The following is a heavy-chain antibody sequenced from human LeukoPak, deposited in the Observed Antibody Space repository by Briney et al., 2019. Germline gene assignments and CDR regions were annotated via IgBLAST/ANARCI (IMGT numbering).Heavy chain of an antibody. CDR1: GFTVSSNY. D-gene: IGHD4-23*01. V-gene: IGHV3-66*01. Sequence: GGSLRLSCAASGFTVSSNYMSWVRQAPGKGLEWVSVIYSGSSTYYADSVKGRFTISRDNSKNTLYLQMNSLRAEDTAVYYCARDGYGGNPNWFDPWGQGTLVTVSS. CDR3: ARDGYGGNPNWFDP. J-gene: IGHJ5*02. CDR2: IYSGSST.